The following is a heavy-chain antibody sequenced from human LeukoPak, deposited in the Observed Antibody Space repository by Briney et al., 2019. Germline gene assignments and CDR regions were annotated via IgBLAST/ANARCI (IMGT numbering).Heavy chain of an antibody. V-gene: IGHV3-23*01. Sequence: VQPGGSLRLSCAASGFTFSSYVMNWVRQAPGKGLEWVSVISGGGGSTYYADSVKGRFTISRDNSKNTLYLQMNSLRPEDTAVYYCARDGYSRGGYLSGLDYWGQGTLVTVSS. CDR2: ISGGGGST. CDR1: GFTFSSYV. D-gene: IGHD6-19*01. J-gene: IGHJ4*02. CDR3: ARDGYSRGGYLSGLDY.